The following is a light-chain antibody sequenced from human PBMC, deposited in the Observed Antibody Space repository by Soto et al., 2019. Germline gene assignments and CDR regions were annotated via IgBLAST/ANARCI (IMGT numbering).Light chain of an antibody. J-gene: IGLJ3*02. CDR3: CSYAGSSWV. Sequence: QSALTQPRSVSGSPGQSVTISCTGTSSDVGGYNYVSWYQQHPGKAPKLMIYDVSKGPSGVTDRFSGAKSGNTASLTISGLQHEDEADYYCCSYAGSSWVFGGGTKVTVL. V-gene: IGLV2-11*01. CDR2: DVS. CDR1: SSDVGGYNY.